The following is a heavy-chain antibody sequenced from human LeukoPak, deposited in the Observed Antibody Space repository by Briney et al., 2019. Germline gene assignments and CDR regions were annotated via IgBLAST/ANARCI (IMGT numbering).Heavy chain of an antibody. D-gene: IGHD2-2*01. CDR1: GGSISSGGYY. Sequence: SQTLSLTCTVSGGSISSGGYYWSWLRQHPGKGLEWIGYIYYSGSTYYNPSLKSRVTISVDTSKNQFSLKLSSVTAADTAVYYCARGSSTSGNWFDPWGQGTLVTVSS. CDR2: IYYSGST. CDR3: ARGSSTSGNWFDP. J-gene: IGHJ5*02. V-gene: IGHV4-31*03.